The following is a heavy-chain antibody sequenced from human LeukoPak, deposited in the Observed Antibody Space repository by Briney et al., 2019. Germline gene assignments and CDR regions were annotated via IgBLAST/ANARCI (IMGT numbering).Heavy chain of an antibody. CDR2: IIPIFGTA. D-gene: IGHD1-1*01. Sequence: GASVKVSCKASGGTFSSYAIGWVRQAPGQGLEWMGGIIPIFGTANYAQKFQGRVTITADESTSTAYMELSSLRSEDTAVYYCARQLGSYYFDYWGQGTLVTVSS. J-gene: IGHJ4*02. CDR3: ARQLGSYYFDY. V-gene: IGHV1-69*13. CDR1: GGTFSSYA.